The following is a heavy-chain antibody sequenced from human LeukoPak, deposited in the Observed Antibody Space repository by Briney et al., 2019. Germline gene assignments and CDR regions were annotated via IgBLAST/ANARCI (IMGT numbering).Heavy chain of an antibody. Sequence: ASVKVSCKASGYTFTNYGFSWVRQAPGQGLEWIGWISAFNGNTNYAQRLQGRVTLTTDTSTSTAYMELRSLRSDDTAVYYCARGYMGSTSYFDCWGQGTLGTVSS. V-gene: IGHV1-18*01. D-gene: IGHD1-26*01. CDR3: ARGYMGSTSYFDC. J-gene: IGHJ4*02. CDR1: GYTFTNYG. CDR2: ISAFNGNT.